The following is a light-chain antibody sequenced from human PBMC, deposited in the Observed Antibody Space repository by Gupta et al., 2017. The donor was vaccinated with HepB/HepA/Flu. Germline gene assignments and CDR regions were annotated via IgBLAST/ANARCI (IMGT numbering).Light chain of an antibody. CDR3: QQDKNWPPWT. CDR2: GAS. J-gene: IGKJ1*01. CDR1: QSVTTN. V-gene: IGKV3-15*01. Sequence: EVVMTQSPATLSVSPGDGATLSCRASQSVTTNLAWYQQKPGQAPRLLIHGASTRESDIPARFSGSGDGKDVTLTISNRQQEDYAFYYCQQDKNWPPWTFGQGTKVEIK.